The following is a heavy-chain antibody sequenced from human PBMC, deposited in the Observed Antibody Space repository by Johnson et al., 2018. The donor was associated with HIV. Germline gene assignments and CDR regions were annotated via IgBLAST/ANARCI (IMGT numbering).Heavy chain of an antibody. CDR3: TRDQYCGGDCYSFGAFDI. V-gene: IGHV3-48*03. Sequence: VQLVESGGGLVQPGGSLRLSCAASGFTFSSYDMNWVRQAPGKGLEWVSYISSSGSTMHYADSVQGRFPISRDNAKNSLYLQMSSLGAEDTAVYYCTRDQYCGGDCYSFGAFDIWGQGTMVTVSS. D-gene: IGHD2-21*02. CDR2: ISSSGSTM. J-gene: IGHJ3*02. CDR1: GFTFSSYD.